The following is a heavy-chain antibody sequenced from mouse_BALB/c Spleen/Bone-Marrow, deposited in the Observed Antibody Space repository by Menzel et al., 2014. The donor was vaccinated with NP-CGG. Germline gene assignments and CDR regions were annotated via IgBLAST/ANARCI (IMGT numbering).Heavy chain of an antibody. CDR2: IYPGTNST. CDR1: GYTFTSYW. CDR3: AREEDFFDY. J-gene: IGHJ2*01. V-gene: IGHV1-55*01. Sequence: QLKESGAELVKPGTSVKMSCKASGYTFTSYWMHWVEQRPGPGLEWIGDIYPGTNSTNYNEKFKTKATLTVDTSSSTAYMQLSSPTSEDSAVYYCAREEDFFDYWGQGTTLTVSS.